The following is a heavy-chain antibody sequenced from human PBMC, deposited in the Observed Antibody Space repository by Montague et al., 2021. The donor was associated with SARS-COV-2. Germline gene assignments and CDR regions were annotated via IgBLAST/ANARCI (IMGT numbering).Heavy chain of an antibody. CDR2: IYTSGST. J-gene: IGHJ5*02. D-gene: IGHD3-9*01. CDR1: GGSISSGSYY. V-gene: IGHV4-61*02. Sequence: TLSLTCTVSGGSISSGSYYWSWIRQPAGKGLEWIGRIYTSGSTNYNPSLKGRVTISVDMSKNQFSLKLSSVTAADTAVYYCAREWVYYDILTGYRNWFDPWGQGTLVTVSS. CDR3: AREWVYYDILTGYRNWFDP.